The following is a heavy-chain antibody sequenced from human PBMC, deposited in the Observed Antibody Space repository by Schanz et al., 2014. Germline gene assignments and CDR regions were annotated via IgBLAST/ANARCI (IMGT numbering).Heavy chain of an antibody. CDR3: ARENKDYDSILNKFFHYGLDL. D-gene: IGHD3-3*02. J-gene: IGHJ6*02. Sequence: QVQLVQSGAEVKKPGASVKVSCKASGYTFTSDSMHWVRQAPGQGLEWMGRINPNSGGTHSAQKFQGRVTMTWDRSISTANMELSRLRSDDTAVYYCARENKDYDSILNKFFHYGLDLWGQGTTVTVSS. V-gene: IGHV1-2*06. CDR2: INPNSGGT. CDR1: GYTFTSDS.